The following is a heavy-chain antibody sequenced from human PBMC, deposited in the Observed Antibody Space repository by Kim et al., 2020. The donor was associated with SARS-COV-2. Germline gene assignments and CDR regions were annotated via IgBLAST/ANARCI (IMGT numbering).Heavy chain of an antibody. D-gene: IGHD3-22*01. CDR3: ARDYDSSGYYYPPGNAFDI. Sequence: GRFTISRDNSKNTLYLQMNSLKAEDTAVYYCARDYDSSGYYYPPGNAFDIWGQGTMVTVSS. J-gene: IGHJ3*02. V-gene: IGHV3-30*01.